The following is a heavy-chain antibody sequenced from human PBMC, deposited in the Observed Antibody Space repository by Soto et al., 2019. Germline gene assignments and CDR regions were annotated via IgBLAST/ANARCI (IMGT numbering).Heavy chain of an antibody. CDR2: ISYDGNTQ. CDR1: GFIFSNYA. CDR3: ARDLKGDPKLDY. J-gene: IGHJ4*02. V-gene: IGHV3-30-3*01. D-gene: IGHD1-26*01. Sequence: QVQLVESGGGVVQPGGSLRLSCAASGFIFSNYAMQWVRQAPGKGLEWMAAISYDGNTQYYADSVRGRFTISRDNSKNTVYVQMISLRAEDTAVYYCARDLKGDPKLDYWGQGTLVTVSS.